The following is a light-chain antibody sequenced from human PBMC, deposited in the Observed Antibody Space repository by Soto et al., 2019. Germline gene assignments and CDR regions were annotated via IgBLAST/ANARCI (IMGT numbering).Light chain of an antibody. CDR2: DAS. CDR1: QSVSSY. J-gene: IGKJ3*01. V-gene: IGKV3-11*01. CDR3: QQRSNWPPAVT. Sequence: EIVVTQSPATLSVSPGERVTLSCRASQSVSSYLAWYQQKPGQAPRLLIYDASNRATGIQARFSGSGSGTEFTLTISSLEPEDFAVYYCQQRSNWPPAVTLGPGTKVDIK.